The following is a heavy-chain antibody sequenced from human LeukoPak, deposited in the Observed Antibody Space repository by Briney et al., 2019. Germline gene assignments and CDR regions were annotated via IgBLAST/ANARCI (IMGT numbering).Heavy chain of an antibody. CDR2: ISAYNGNT. Sequence: ASVKVSCKASGYTFTSYGISWVRQAPGQGLEWMGWISAYNGNTNYAQKLQGRVTMTTDTSKSTAYVKLRSLRSDDTAVYCCASRRGYSGYDTQYYYYYGMDVWGQGTTVTVSS. V-gene: IGHV1-18*01. CDR1: GYTFTSYG. CDR3: ASRRGYSGYDTQYYYYYGMDV. J-gene: IGHJ6*02. D-gene: IGHD5-12*01.